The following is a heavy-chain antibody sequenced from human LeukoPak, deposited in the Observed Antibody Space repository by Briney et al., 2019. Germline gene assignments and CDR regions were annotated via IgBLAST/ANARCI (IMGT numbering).Heavy chain of an antibody. CDR3: ARFSPRAMGNYLDF. J-gene: IGHJ4*02. Sequence: SETLSLTCAVSGGSISSGSYSWSWIRQPPGKGLEWIGYIYPRGSTYYNPSLKSRVILSLDKSANQFSLNLSSVTAADTAVYYCARFSPRAMGNYLDFWGQVTLVTVSS. CDR2: IYPRGST. CDR1: GGSISSGSYS. V-gene: IGHV4-30-2*01. D-gene: IGHD7-27*01.